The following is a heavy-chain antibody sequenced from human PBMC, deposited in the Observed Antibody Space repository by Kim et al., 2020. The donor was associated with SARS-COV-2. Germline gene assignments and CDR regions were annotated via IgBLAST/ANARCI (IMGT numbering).Heavy chain of an antibody. CDR3: ARAGSSSWYFDY. D-gene: IGHD6-13*01. Sequence: KYYVDSGKGRLTISRDNAKNSLYLQMNSLRAEDTAVYYCARAGSSSWYFDYWGQGTLVTVSS. J-gene: IGHJ4*02. CDR2: K. V-gene: IGHV3-7*01.